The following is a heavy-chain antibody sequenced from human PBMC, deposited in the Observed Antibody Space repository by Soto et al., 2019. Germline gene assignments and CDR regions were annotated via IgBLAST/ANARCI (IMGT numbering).Heavy chain of an antibody. D-gene: IGHD5-18*01. V-gene: IGHV1-3*01. CDR2: VNAGNDNT. J-gene: IGHJ4*01. Sequence: QVHLVQSGAEVKKPGASVKVSCKTSGYTFTNNVIHWVRQAPGQRLEWMGWVNAGNDNTKWSREFQGRLTLTKDTSATTAYMGLSSLTSEDTAIYFWAREVPYGYSRFDYWGHGTRVTVSS. CDR1: GYTFTNNV. CDR3: AREVPYGYSRFDY.